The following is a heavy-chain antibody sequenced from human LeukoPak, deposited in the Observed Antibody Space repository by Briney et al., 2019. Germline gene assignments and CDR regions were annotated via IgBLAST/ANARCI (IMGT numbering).Heavy chain of an antibody. CDR3: AKDWNIVASYYYYYYMDV. CDR2: IRYDGSNK. Sequence: GGSLRPSCAGSGFSFSSYGMHWVRQAPGKWLEWVAFIRYDGSNKYYADSVKGRFTISRDNSKNTLYLQMNSLRAEDTAVYYCAKDWNIVASYYYYYYMDVWGKGTTVTISS. CDR1: GFSFSSYG. J-gene: IGHJ6*03. D-gene: IGHD5-12*01. V-gene: IGHV3-30*02.